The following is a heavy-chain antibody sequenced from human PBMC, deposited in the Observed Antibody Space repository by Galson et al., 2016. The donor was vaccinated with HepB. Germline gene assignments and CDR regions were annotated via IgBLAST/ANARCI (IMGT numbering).Heavy chain of an antibody. J-gene: IGHJ3*01. CDR1: GFTFITYD. CDR3: AGLFDL. CDR2: VHFDGGKT. Sequence: SLRLSRAASGFTFITYDMHWVRQVPGKGLEWVAVVHFDGGKTLYADSVKGRFTISRDNSNNTLFLQMNSLRAEDSAVYYCAGLFDLWGQGTVVTVSS. V-gene: IGHV3-33*01.